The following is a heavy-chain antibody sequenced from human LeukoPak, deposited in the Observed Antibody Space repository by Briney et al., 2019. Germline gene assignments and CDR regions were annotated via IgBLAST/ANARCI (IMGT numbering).Heavy chain of an antibody. Sequence: GGSLRLSCAASGFTFSSYEMNWVRQAPGKGLAWVSYISSSGSTIYYADSVKGRFTISRDNAKNSLYLQMNSLRAEDTAVYYCARSLVVGATYPYHWGQGTLVTVSS. CDR1: GFTFSSYE. J-gene: IGHJ5*02. CDR2: ISSSGSTI. CDR3: ARSLVVGATYPYH. V-gene: IGHV3-48*03. D-gene: IGHD1-26*01.